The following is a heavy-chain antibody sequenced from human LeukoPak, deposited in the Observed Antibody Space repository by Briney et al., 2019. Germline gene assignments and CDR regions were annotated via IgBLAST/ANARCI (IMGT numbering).Heavy chain of an antibody. CDR2: ISSSSSYI. D-gene: IGHD3-10*01. J-gene: IGHJ4*02. CDR3: AKSYASGSFYDY. Sequence: MAGGSLRLSCAASGFTFSSYSMNWVRQAPGRGLEWVSSISSSSSYIYYADSVKGRFTISRDNSKNTLSLQMNNLRADDTAVYYCAKSYASGSFYDYWGQGTLVTVSS. CDR1: GFTFSSYS. V-gene: IGHV3-21*04.